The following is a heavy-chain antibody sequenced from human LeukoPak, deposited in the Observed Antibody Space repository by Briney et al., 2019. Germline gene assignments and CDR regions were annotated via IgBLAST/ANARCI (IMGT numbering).Heavy chain of an antibody. CDR1: GFTFSSYW. Sequence: GGSLRLSCAASGFTFSSYWMSWVRQAPGKGLEWVAFIRYDGSNKYYAYSVKGRFTISRDNAKNTLYLQMNSLRGEDTAVYYCARAVADCDAFDIWGQGTMVTVSS. CDR3: ARAVADCDAFDI. CDR2: IRYDGSNK. J-gene: IGHJ3*02. D-gene: IGHD6-19*01. V-gene: IGHV3-30*02.